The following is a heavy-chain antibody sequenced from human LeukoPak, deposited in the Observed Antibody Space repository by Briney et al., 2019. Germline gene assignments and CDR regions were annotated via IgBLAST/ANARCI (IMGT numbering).Heavy chain of an antibody. CDR1: GFIFSNYG. CDR2: IRYDGSSE. CDR3: ARDASFHSYHFNWFDP. J-gene: IGHJ5*02. V-gene: IGHV3-30*02. D-gene: IGHD2/OR15-2a*01. Sequence: GRSLRLSCAASGFIFSNYGMHWVRRAPGKGLEWVAFIRYDGSSESYAASEKGLFIISRDDSKNTCYLQLNRLRSGNTAVYYCARDASFHSYHFNWFDPWGQGTPVTVSS.